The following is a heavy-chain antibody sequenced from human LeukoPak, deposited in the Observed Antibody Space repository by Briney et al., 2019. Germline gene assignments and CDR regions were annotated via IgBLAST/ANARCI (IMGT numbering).Heavy chain of an antibody. CDR2: IYYSGST. V-gene: IGHV4-59*01. J-gene: IGHJ4*02. Sequence: PSETLSLTCTVSGGSISSYYWSWIRQPPGKGLEWIGYIYYSGSTNYNPSLKSRVTISVDTSKNQFSLKLSSVTAADTAVYYCARVMEFQYDFDYWGQGTLVTVSS. CDR1: GGSISSYY. D-gene: IGHD1-1*01. CDR3: ARVMEFQYDFDY.